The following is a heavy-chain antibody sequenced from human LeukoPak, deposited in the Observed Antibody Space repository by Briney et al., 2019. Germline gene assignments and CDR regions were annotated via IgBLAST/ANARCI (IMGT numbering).Heavy chain of an antibody. CDR1: GFTLSSYW. Sequence: PGGSLRLSCAASGFTLSSYWMSWVRQAPGKGLEWVANIKQDGSEKYYVDSVKGRFTISRDNAKNSLYLQMNSLRAEDTAVYYCAGKFYDSSGYYLEYWGQGTLVTVSS. V-gene: IGHV3-7*01. CDR3: AGKFYDSSGYYLEY. J-gene: IGHJ4*02. D-gene: IGHD3-22*01. CDR2: IKQDGSEK.